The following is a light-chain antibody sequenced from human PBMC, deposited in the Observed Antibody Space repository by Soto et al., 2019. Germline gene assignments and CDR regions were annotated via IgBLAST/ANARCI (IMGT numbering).Light chain of an antibody. Sequence: QSALIQPASLSGSPGQSITISCTGTSSDVGGSNYVSWYQHHPHRAPKLLIYEVSYRPSGVSNRFSGSKSDNTDSLTISGLQAEDEADYYCSAYTSSHTLDVFGIGTKVTVL. CDR1: SSDVGGSNY. V-gene: IGLV2-14*01. J-gene: IGLJ1*01. CDR2: EVS. CDR3: SAYTSSHTLDV.